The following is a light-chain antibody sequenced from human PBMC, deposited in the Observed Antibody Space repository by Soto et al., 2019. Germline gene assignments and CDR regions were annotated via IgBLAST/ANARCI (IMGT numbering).Light chain of an antibody. J-gene: IGLJ1*01. V-gene: IGLV1-40*01. CDR3: QSYDSTLSARYV. Sequence: QSVLTQPPSVSGAPGQRVTISCTGSSSNIGAGYDVHWYQQRPGAAPKLLISANINRPSGVPDQFSGSKSGTSASLAITGLQADDEGDYYCQSYDSTLSARYVFGTGTKLTVL. CDR2: ANI. CDR1: SSNIGAGYD.